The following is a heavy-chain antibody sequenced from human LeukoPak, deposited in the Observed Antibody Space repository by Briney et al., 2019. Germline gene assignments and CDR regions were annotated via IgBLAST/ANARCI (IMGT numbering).Heavy chain of an antibody. Sequence: SETLSLTCAVYGGSFSGYYWSWIRQPPGKGLEWIGEINHSGSTNYNPSLKSRVTISVATSKHQFSLKLSSVTAADTAVYYCARPRRYYYDSSGQEFNYWGQGTLVTVSS. CDR1: GGSFSGYY. V-gene: IGHV4-34*01. CDR3: ARPRRYYYDSSGQEFNY. CDR2: INHSGST. D-gene: IGHD3-22*01. J-gene: IGHJ4*02.